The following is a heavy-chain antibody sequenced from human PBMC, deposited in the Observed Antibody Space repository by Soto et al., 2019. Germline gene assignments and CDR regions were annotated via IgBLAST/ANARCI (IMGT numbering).Heavy chain of an antibody. Sequence: SETLSLTCTVSGGSLSTYYWSWIRQPPGKGLEWIEYVQNSGRTNYNPSLNSRANISVDTSKTQFSLQLSSVTAADTAVYYCARERPYYGFDYWGQGTPVTVSS. V-gene: IGHV4-59*01. D-gene: IGHD3-22*01. CDR3: ARERPYYGFDY. CDR2: VQNSGRT. CDR1: GGSLSTYY. J-gene: IGHJ4*02.